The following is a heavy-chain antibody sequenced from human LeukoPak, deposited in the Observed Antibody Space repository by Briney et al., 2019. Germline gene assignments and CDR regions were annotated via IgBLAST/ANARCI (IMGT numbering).Heavy chain of an antibody. D-gene: IGHD1-1*01. CDR1: GGSFSGYY. CDR3: ARGRGVGTGTSLFDY. CDR2: INHSGST. Sequence: PSETLSLTCAVYGGSFSGYYWSWIRQPPGKGLEWIGEINHSGSTNYNPSLKSRVTISVDTSKNQFSLKLSSVTAADTAVYYCARGRGVGTGTSLFDYWGQGTLVTVSP. J-gene: IGHJ4*02. V-gene: IGHV4-34*01.